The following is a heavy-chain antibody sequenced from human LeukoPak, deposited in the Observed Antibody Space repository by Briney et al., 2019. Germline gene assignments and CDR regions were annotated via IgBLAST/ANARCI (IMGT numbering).Heavy chain of an antibody. J-gene: IGHJ6*02. CDR2: ISGSGGST. V-gene: IGHV3-23*01. D-gene: IGHD1-26*01. Sequence: PGGSLRLSCAASGFTFSSYAMSWVRQAPGKGLEWVSAISGSGGSTYYADSVKGRFTISRDNSKNTLYLQINSLRAEDTAVYYCAKVIGLNYYYYGMDVWGQGTTVTVSS. CDR3: AKVIGLNYYYYGMDV. CDR1: GFTFSSYA.